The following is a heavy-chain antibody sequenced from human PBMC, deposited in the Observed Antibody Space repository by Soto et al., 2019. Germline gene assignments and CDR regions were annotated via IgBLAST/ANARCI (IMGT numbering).Heavy chain of an antibody. D-gene: IGHD3-3*01. CDR1: GYTFTSYY. CDR2: INPIGGIT. CDR3: ARRSIFTWSDAFDI. V-gene: IGHV1-46*01. Sequence: QVELVQSGAEVKKPGASVKVSCKAAGYTFTSYYMHGVRQAPGQGLEWMGFINPIGGITTYAQKFQARVTMTSDTSTSTVYMELRTLKAEDTAVYYCARRSIFTWSDAFDIWGQGTMVTVSA. J-gene: IGHJ3*02.